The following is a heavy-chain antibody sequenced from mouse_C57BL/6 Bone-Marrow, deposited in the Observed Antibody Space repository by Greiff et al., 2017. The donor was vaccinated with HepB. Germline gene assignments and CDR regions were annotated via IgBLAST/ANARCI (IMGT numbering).Heavy chain of an antibody. Sequence: QVQLQHSGAELVRPGTSVKMSCKASGYTFTNYWIGWAKQRPGHGLEWIGDIYPGGGYTNYNEKFKGKATLTADKSSSTAYMQFSSLTSEDSAIYYCARRDYYAMDYWGQGTSVTVSS. CDR2: IYPGGGYT. CDR3: ARRDYYAMDY. V-gene: IGHV1-63*01. CDR1: GYTFTNYW. J-gene: IGHJ4*01.